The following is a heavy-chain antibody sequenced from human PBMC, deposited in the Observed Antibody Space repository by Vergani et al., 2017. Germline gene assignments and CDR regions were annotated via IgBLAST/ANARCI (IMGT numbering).Heavy chain of an antibody. Sequence: EVQLVESGGGLVQPGGSLRLSCAASGFTFSSYWMSWVRQAPGKGLEWVANIKQDGSEKYYVDSVKGRFTISRDNAKNSLYLQMNSLRAEGTAVYYCARAGYYYDTRAFDIWGQGTMVTVSS. CDR3: ARAGYYYDTRAFDI. CDR1: GFTFSSYW. D-gene: IGHD3-22*01. V-gene: IGHV3-7*03. J-gene: IGHJ3*02. CDR2: IKQDGSEK.